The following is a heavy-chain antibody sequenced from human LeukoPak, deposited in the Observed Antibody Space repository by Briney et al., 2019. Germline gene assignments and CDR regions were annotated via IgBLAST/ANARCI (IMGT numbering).Heavy chain of an antibody. Sequence: GGSLRLSCAASGFTFSSYSMNWVRQAPGKGLEWVSSISSSSSYIYYADSVKGRFTISRDSAKNSLYLQMNSLRAEDTAVYYCAREGRGWDIVVVPAAIGYYYYYMDVWGKGTTVTVSS. CDR2: ISSSSSYI. V-gene: IGHV3-21*01. J-gene: IGHJ6*03. CDR3: AREGRGWDIVVVPAAIGYYYYYMDV. D-gene: IGHD2-2*02. CDR1: GFTFSSYS.